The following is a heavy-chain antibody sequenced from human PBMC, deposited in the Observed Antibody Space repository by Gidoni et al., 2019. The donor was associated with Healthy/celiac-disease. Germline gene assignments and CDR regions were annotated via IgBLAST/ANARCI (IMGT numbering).Heavy chain of an antibody. CDR2: ISYDGSNK. CDR1: GFTFSSYA. Sequence: QVQLVESGGGVVQPGRSLRLSCAASGFTFSSYAMHWVRQAPGKGLEWVAVISYDGSNKYYADSVKGRFTISRDNSKNTLYLQMNSLRAEDTAVYYCAREGYYYDSSGYSHPPNFDYWGQGTLVTVSS. V-gene: IGHV3-30*01. J-gene: IGHJ4*02. D-gene: IGHD3-22*01. CDR3: AREGYYYDSSGYSHPPNFDY.